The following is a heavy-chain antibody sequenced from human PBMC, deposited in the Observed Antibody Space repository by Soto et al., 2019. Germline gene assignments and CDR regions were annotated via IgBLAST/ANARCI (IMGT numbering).Heavy chain of an antibody. V-gene: IGHV4-4*07. D-gene: IGHD3-22*01. J-gene: IGHJ5*02. Sequence: SETLSLTCTVSGGSISSYYWSWIRQPAGKGLEWIGRIYTSGSTNYNPSLKSRVTMSVDTSKNQFSLKLSSVTAADTAVYYCATQMENYYDSSGYYSNWFDPWGQGTLVTVSS. CDR3: ATQMENYYDSSGYYSNWFDP. CDR1: GGSISSYY. CDR2: IYTSGST.